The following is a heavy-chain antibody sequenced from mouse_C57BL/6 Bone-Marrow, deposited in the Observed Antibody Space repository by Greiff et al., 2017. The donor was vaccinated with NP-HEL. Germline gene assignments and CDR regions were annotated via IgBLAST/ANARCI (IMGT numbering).Heavy chain of an antibody. V-gene: IGHV5-12*01. CDR2: ISNGGGST. CDR1: GFTFSDYY. Sequence: EVKLVESGGGLVQPGGSLKLSCAASGFTFSDYYMYWVRQTPEKRLEWVAYISNGGGSTYYPDTVKGRFTISRDNAKNPLYLQMSRLKSEDTAMYYCARHRVRQVFDYWGQGTTLTVSS. J-gene: IGHJ2*01. CDR3: ARHRVRQVFDY. D-gene: IGHD2-14*01.